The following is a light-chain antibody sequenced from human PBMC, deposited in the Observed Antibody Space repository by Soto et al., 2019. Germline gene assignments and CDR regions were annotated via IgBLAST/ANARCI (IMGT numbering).Light chain of an antibody. J-gene: IGKJ5*01. V-gene: IGKV3D-20*02. CDR1: QSVSSSY. CDR2: GAS. Sequence: EIVLTQSPGTLSLSPGESDTLSCRDSQSVSSSYLAWYQQKPGQAPRLLIYGASSRATGIPDRFSGSGSGTDFTLTISRLEPEDFAVYYCQQRNNWPPSITFGPGTRLENK. CDR3: QQRNNWPPSIT.